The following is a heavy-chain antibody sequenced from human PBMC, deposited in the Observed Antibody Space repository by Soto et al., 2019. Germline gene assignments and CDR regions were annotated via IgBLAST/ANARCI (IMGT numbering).Heavy chain of an antibody. J-gene: IGHJ5*02. D-gene: IGHD1-26*01. CDR3: AREQVNSGSYPNNWFDP. CDR2: IYYSGST. V-gene: IGHV4-31*03. Sequence: PSETLSLTCTVSGGSISGGGYYWSWIRQHPGKGLEWIGYIYYSGSTYYNPSLKSRVTISVDTSKNQFSLKLSSVTAADTAVYYCAREQVNSGSYPNNWFDPWGQGTLVTVSS. CDR1: GGSISGGGYY.